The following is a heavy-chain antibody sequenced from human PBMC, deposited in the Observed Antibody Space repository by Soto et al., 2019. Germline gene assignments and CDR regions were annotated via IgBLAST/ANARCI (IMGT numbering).Heavy chain of an antibody. CDR3: TTYSGSYSVAFDI. CDR2: IKSKTDGGTT. J-gene: IGHJ3*02. Sequence: GGSLRLSRAASGFTFSNAWMSWVRQAPGKGLEWVGRIKSKTDGGTTDYAAPVKGRFTISRDDSKNTLYLQMNSLKTEDTAVYYCTTYSGSYSVAFDIWGQGTMVTVSS. D-gene: IGHD1-26*01. CDR1: GFTFSNAW. V-gene: IGHV3-15*01.